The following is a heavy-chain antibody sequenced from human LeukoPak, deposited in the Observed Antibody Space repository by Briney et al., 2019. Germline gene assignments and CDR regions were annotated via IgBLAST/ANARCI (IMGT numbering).Heavy chain of an antibody. CDR1: GYTFTSYG. CDR3: ARDRAGYSSSWYRSPNWFDP. CDR2: ISAYNGNT. J-gene: IGHJ5*02. Sequence: ASVKVSCKASGYTFTSYGISWVRQAPGQGLEWMGWISAYNGNTNYAQKLQGRVTMTTDTSTSTAYMELRSLRSDDTAVYYCARDRAGYSSSWYRSPNWFDPWGQGTLATVSS. V-gene: IGHV1-18*01. D-gene: IGHD6-13*01.